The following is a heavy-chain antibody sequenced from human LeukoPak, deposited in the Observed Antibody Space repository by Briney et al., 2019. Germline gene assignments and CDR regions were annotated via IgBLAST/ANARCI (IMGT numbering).Heavy chain of an antibody. J-gene: IGHJ4*02. CDR3: ARAGIDYGDYIDY. V-gene: IGHV1-3*01. Sequence: ASVKVSCKASGYTFTNYGIHWVRQAPGQRLEWMAWINGGNDNTHHAQKFQGRVTITADESTSTAYMELSSLRSEDTAVYYCARAGIDYGDYIDYWGQGTLVTVSS. D-gene: IGHD4-17*01. CDR2: INGGNDNT. CDR1: GYTFTNYG.